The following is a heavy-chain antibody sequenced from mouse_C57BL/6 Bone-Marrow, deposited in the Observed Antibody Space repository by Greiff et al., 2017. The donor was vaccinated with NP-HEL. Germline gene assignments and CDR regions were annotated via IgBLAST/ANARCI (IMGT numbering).Heavy chain of an antibody. J-gene: IGHJ4*01. V-gene: IGHV1-5*01. Sequence: VQLKQSGTVLARPGASVKMSCKTSGYTFTSYWMHWVKQRPGQGLEWIGAIYPGNSDTSYNQKFKGKAKLTAVTSASTAYMELSSLTNEESAVYYCTVVPYAMDYWGQGTSVTVSS. D-gene: IGHD1-1*01. CDR3: TVVPYAMDY. CDR2: IYPGNSDT. CDR1: GYTFTSYW.